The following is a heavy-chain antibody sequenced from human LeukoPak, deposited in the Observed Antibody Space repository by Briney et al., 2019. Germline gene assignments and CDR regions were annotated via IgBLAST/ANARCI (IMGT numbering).Heavy chain of an antibody. J-gene: IGHJ5*02. Sequence: GASVKVSCKASGGTFSSYAISWVRQAPGQGLEWMGGIIPIFVTANYAQKFQGRVTITADESTSTAYMELSSLRSEDTAVYYCARDLHGYCTNGVCYTEYNWFDPWGQGTLVTVSS. V-gene: IGHV1-69*13. CDR1: GGTFSSYA. CDR3: ARDLHGYCTNGVCYTEYNWFDP. CDR2: IIPIFVTA. D-gene: IGHD2-8*01.